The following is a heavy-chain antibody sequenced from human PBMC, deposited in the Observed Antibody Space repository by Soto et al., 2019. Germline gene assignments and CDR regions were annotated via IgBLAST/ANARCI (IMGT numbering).Heavy chain of an antibody. D-gene: IGHD3-3*01. CDR2: ISGSGGST. J-gene: IGHJ4*02. V-gene: IGHV3-23*01. CDR3: AKEKTLLWSGYYSHFDY. Sequence: GGSLRLSCAASGFTFSSYAMSWVRQAPGKGLEWVSAISGSGGSTYYADSVKGRFTISRDNSKNTLYLQMNSLRAEDTAVYYCAKEKTLLWSGYYSHFDYWGQGPLVTVYS. CDR1: GFTFSSYA.